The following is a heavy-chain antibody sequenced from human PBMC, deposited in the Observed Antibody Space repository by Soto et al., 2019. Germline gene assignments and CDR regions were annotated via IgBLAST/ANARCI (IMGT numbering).Heavy chain of an antibody. CDR2: ISPNSGGT. CDR3: GKGRSGDVGVFY. V-gene: IGHV1-2*02. CDR1: GYSFTGYY. Sequence: QVQLVQSGAEVKKSGASVKISCKASGYSFTGYYIHWVRQAPGQGFEWMGEISPNSGGTKYVQKFQGRVTMTRDTSITTVYMDLSNLSPDDTAVYYCGKGRSGDVGVFYWGQGTLVTVYS. D-gene: IGHD1-26*01. J-gene: IGHJ4*02.